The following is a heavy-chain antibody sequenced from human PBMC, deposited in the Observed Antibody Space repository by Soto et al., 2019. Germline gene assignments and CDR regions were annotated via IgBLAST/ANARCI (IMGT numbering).Heavy chain of an antibody. CDR1: GFTFSSYS. Sequence: GGSLRLSCAASGFTFSSYSMNWVRQAPGRGLEWVGRIKSKTDGGTTDYAAPVKGRFTISRDDSKNTLYLQMNSLKTEDTAVYYCTTRDIVVVVAATRTTYLFDYWGQGTLVTVSS. V-gene: IGHV3-15*01. J-gene: IGHJ4*02. D-gene: IGHD2-15*01. CDR3: TTRDIVVVVAATRTTYLFDY. CDR2: IKSKTDGGTT.